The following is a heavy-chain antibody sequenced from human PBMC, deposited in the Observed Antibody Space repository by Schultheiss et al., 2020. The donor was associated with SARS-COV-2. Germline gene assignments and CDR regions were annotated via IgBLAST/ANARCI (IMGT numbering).Heavy chain of an antibody. Sequence: GESLKVSCKASGGTFSSYAISWVRQAPGQGLEWMGWINPNSGGTNYAQKFQGWVTMTRDTSASTAYMELRSLRSDDTAVYYCARDPQSGGSYWYWGQGTLVTVSS. CDR1: GGTFSSYA. CDR2: INPNSGGT. D-gene: IGHD1-26*01. CDR3: ARDPQSGGSYWY. J-gene: IGHJ4*02. V-gene: IGHV1-2*04.